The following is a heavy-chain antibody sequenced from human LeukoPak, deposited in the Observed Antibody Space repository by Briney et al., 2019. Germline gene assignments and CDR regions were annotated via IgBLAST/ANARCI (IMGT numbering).Heavy chain of an antibody. Sequence: SETLSLTCAVYGGSFSGYYWSWIRQPPGKGLEWIGEINHSGSTNCNPSLKSRVTISVDTSKNQFSLKLSSVTAADTAVYYCARGKRGYSYGLDYWGQGTLVTVSS. J-gene: IGHJ4*02. CDR2: INHSGST. CDR3: ARGKRGYSYGLDY. CDR1: GGSFSGYY. V-gene: IGHV4-34*01. D-gene: IGHD5-18*01.